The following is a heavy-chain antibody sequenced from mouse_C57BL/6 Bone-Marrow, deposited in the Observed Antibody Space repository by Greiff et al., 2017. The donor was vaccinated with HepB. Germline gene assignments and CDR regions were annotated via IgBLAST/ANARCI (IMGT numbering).Heavy chain of an antibody. V-gene: IGHV14-4*01. Sequence: EVQLQQSGAELVRPGASVKLSCTASGFNIKDDYMHWVKQRPEQGLEWIGWIDPENGDTEYASKFQGKATITADTSSNTAYLQLSSLTSEDTAVYYCTTNYDYDEGYFDVWGTGTTVTVSS. J-gene: IGHJ1*03. CDR3: TTNYDYDEGYFDV. CDR2: IDPENGDT. D-gene: IGHD2-4*01. CDR1: GFNIKDDY.